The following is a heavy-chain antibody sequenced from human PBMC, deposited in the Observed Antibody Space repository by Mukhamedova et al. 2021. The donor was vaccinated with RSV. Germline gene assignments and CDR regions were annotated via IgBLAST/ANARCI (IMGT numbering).Heavy chain of an antibody. CDR3: ARAVADCSGGSCYYFDY. J-gene: IGHJ4*02. Sequence: GQKLQGRVTMTTDTSTSTAYMELRSLRSDDTAVYYCARAVADCSGGSCYYFDYWGQGTLVTVSS. V-gene: IGHV1-18*01. D-gene: IGHD2-15*01.